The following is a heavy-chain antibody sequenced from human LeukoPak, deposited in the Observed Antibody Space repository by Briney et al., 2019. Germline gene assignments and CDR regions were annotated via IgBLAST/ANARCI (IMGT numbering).Heavy chain of an antibody. J-gene: IGHJ3*02. CDR1: GYTFINNW. CDR3: AKDLLATMIVVALDAFDI. V-gene: IGHV1-46*01. D-gene: IGHD3-22*01. Sequence: ASVKVSCKASGYTFINNWMHWVRQAPGQGLEWIGLINPTGTGTLYAQKFQGRVTMTRDMSTSTDYMELSSLRSEDTAVYYCAKDLLATMIVVALDAFDIWGQGTMVTVSS. CDR2: INPTGTGT.